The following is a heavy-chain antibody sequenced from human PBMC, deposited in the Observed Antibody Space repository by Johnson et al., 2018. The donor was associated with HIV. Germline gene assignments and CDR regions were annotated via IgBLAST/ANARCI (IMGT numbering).Heavy chain of an antibody. CDR2: INSDGSST. Sequence: VQLVESGGGVVQPGGSLRLSCAASEFTFSNYWMHWVRQGLGKGLVWVSRINSDGSSTSYADSVKGRSTISRDNSKNTLYLQMNSLKTEDTAVYYCSTDVTDTVTTYYNAFDVWGQGTMVTVSS. J-gene: IGHJ3*01. D-gene: IGHD4-11*01. V-gene: IGHV3-74*02. CDR3: STDVTDTVTTYYNAFDV. CDR1: EFTFSNYW.